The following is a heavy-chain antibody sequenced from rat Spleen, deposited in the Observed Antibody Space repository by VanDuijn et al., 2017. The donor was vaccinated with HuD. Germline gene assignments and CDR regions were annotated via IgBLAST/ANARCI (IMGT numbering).Heavy chain of an antibody. V-gene: IGHV5-22*01. J-gene: IGHJ2*01. CDR3: ARLPYYYSVLFNY. D-gene: IGHD1-1*01. Sequence: EVQLVESGGGLVQPGRSLKLSCAASGFTFSDYYMAWVRQAPKKGLEWVASISYEGSSTYYGDSVKGRFTISRDNAKSTLYLQMDSLRSEDTATYYCARLPYYYSVLFNYWPQRVIVTVSS. CDR2: ISYEGSST. CDR1: GFTFSDYY.